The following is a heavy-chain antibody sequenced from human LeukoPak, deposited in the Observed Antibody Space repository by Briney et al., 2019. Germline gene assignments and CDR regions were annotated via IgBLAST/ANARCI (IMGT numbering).Heavy chain of an antibody. V-gene: IGHV4-38-2*02. CDR2: ISSSGST. CDR1: GYSISSGYY. D-gene: IGHD3-22*01. CDR3: ARGPYSYDSSGAFDI. J-gene: IGHJ3*02. Sequence: SETLSLTCTVSGYSISSGYYWSWIRQPAGKGLEWIGRISSSGSTNYDPSLKSRVTISVDTSKNQFSLKLSSVTAADTAVYFCARGPYSYDSSGAFDIWGQGTMVTVSS.